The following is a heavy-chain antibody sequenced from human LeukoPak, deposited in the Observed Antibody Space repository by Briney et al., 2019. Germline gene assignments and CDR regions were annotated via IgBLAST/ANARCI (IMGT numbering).Heavy chain of an antibody. CDR2: IYYSGST. Sequence: SETLSLTWTVSVGSISSSSYDWGWIRQPPGKGLEWIGSIYYSGSTYYNPSLKSRVTISVDTSKNQLSLKLSSVTAADTAVYYCARLQHLYYGSGSYYFDYWGQGTLVTVSS. D-gene: IGHD3-10*01. V-gene: IGHV4-39*01. J-gene: IGHJ4*02. CDR1: VGSISSSSYD. CDR3: ARLQHLYYGSGSYYFDY.